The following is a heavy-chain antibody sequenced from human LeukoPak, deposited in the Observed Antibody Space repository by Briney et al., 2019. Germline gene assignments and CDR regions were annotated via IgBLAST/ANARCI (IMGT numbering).Heavy chain of an antibody. D-gene: IGHD5-24*01. V-gene: IGHV3-53*01. CDR3: VRDGYKE. CDR1: GFTFGDYA. J-gene: IGHJ4*02. CDR2: IYSDGNT. Sequence: PGGSLRLSCTTSGFTFGDYAMSWVRQAPGKGLEWVSVIYSDGNTYYADSVKGRFTISRDNSKNTLYLQMNSLRTEDTAVYYCVRDGYKEWGQGTLVTVSS.